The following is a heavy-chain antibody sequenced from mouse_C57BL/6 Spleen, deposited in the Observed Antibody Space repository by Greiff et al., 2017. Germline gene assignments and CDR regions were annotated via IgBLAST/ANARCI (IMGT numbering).Heavy chain of an antibody. V-gene: IGHV1-26*01. CDR1: GYTFTDYY. D-gene: IGHD1-3*01. Sequence: EVQLQQSGPELVKPGASVKISCKASGYTFTDYYMNWVKQSHGKSLEWIGDINPNNGGTSYNQKFKGKATLTVDKSSSTAYMELRSLTSEDSAVYYGARRGRSRAMDYWGQGTSVTVSS. J-gene: IGHJ4*01. CDR2: INPNNGGT. CDR3: ARRGRSRAMDY.